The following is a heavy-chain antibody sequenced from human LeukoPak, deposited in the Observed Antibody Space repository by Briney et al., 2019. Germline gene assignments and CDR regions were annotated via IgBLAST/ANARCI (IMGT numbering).Heavy chain of an antibody. J-gene: IGHJ4*02. Sequence: SETLSLTCAAYGGSFSGYYWSWIRQPPGKGLEWIGEINHSGSTNYNPSLKSRVTISVDTSKNQFSLKLSSVTAADTAVYYCARKQQLVTGNFDYWGQGTLVTVSS. CDR1: GGSFSGYY. CDR2: INHSGST. D-gene: IGHD6-13*01. CDR3: ARKQQLVTGNFDY. V-gene: IGHV4-34*01.